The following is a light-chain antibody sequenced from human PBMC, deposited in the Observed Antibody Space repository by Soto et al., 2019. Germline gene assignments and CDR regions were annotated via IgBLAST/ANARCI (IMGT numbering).Light chain of an antibody. V-gene: IGLV1-44*01. CDR2: ADD. J-gene: IGLJ2*01. Sequence: QSVLTQPPSASGTPGQRVTISCSGSSSNIAGNTVSWFHHLPGTAPKVLIYADDQRPSGVPDRFSGSKSGTSASLAISRLQSEDEGVYYCAAWDDSLSGHVVFGGGTQLTVL. CDR1: SSNIAGNT. CDR3: AAWDDSLSGHVV.